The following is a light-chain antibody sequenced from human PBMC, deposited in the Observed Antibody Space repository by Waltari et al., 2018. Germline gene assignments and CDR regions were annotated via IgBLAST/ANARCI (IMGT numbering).Light chain of an antibody. J-gene: IGLJ1*01. V-gene: IGLV1-40*01. CDR2: GNN. Sequence: QSVLTQPPSVSGAPGQRVTIPCPGSSPNIGAGYDVHWCQQLPGTAPKLLIYGNNNRPSGVPDRFSGSKSGTSASLAITGLQAEDEADYFCQSYDSSLSDSYVFGTGTKVTVL. CDR3: QSYDSSLSDSYV. CDR1: SPNIGAGYD.